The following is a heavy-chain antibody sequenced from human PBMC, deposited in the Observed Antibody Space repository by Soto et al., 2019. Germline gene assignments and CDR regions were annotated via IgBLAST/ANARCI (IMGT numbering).Heavy chain of an antibody. D-gene: IGHD2-21*01. CDR2: VYYSGST. V-gene: IGHV4-61*01. CDR3: ARLGLVNYYFEY. J-gene: IGHJ4*02. Sequence: QVQLQESGPGLVKPSETLSLTCTVSGGSVSSGSYYWSWIRQSPGKGLEWLGHVYYSGSTNYKPSLRRRVTISVDTSKNQFSLNLSSVTAADTAVYYCARLGLVNYYFEYWGQGTLVTVSS. CDR1: GGSVSSGSYY.